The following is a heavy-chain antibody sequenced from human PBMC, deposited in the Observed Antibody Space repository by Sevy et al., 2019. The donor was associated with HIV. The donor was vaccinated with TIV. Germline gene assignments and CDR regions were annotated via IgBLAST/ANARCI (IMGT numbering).Heavy chain of an antibody. V-gene: IGHV3-9*01. J-gene: IGHJ6*02. CDR1: GFTFDDYA. D-gene: IGHD3-9*01. CDR3: AKDIAGSYYDILTGYYKASMDV. Sequence: GGSLRLSCAASGFTFDDYAMHWVRQAPGKGLEWVSGISWNSGSIGYADSVKGRFTISRDNAKNSLYLQMNSLRAEDTALYYCAKDIAGSYYDILTGYYKASMDVWGQGTTVTVSS. CDR2: ISWNSGSI.